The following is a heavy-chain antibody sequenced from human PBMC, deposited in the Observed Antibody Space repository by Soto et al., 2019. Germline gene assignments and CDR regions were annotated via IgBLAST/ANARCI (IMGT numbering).Heavy chain of an antibody. CDR2: ISAYNGNT. CDR3: ARDQSCRIAAAGIFDWFDP. D-gene: IGHD6-13*01. V-gene: IGHV1-18*01. Sequence: ASVKVSCKASGYTFTSYGISWVRQAPGQGLEWMGWISAYNGNTNYAQKLQGRVTMTTDTSTSTAYMELRSLRSDDTAVYYCARDQSCRIAAAGIFDWFDPWGQGTLVSLAS. J-gene: IGHJ5*02. CDR1: GYTFTSYG.